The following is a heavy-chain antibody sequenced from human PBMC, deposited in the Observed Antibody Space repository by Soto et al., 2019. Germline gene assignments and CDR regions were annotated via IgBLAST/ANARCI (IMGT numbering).Heavy chain of an antibody. CDR2: IWYDGSNK. D-gene: IGHD2-21*01. Sequence: QVQLVESGGGVVQPGRSLRLSCAASGFTFSSYGMHWVRQAPGKGLEWVAVIWYDGSNKYYADSVEGRFTISRDNSQHRRDLNMNRPAAGDPAGHCCAGLSGRGGFDCGGRGTLVTVS. CDR3: AGLSGRGGFDC. J-gene: IGHJ2*01. CDR1: GFTFSSYG. V-gene: IGHV3-33*01.